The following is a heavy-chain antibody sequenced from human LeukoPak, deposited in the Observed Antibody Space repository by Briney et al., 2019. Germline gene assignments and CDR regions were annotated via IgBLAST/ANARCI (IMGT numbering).Heavy chain of an antibody. J-gene: IGHJ3*02. V-gene: IGHV3-9*01. CDR2: SSWNSGKI. Sequence: GGSLGLSCAASGFTFDDYAIHWVRQAPGKGLEWVSGSSWNSGKIVYADSVKGRFTISRDNAKNSVYLQMDSLRAEDTALYYCAKETHSTMVPGYAFDIWGQGTMVTVSS. CDR1: GFTFDDYA. D-gene: IGHD2-8*01. CDR3: AKETHSTMVPGYAFDI.